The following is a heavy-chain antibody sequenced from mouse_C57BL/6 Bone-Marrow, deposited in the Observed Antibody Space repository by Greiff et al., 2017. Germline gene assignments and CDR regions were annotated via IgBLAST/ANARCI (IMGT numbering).Heavy chain of an antibody. CDR2: IDPENGDT. V-gene: IGHV14-4*01. J-gene: IGHJ4*01. CDR1: GFNIKDDY. CDR3: TTYAMDY. Sequence: EVQLQQSGAELVRPGASVKLSCTASGFNIKDDYMHWVKQRPEQGLDWIGWIDPENGDTEYASKFQGKATITADTSSNTAYLQLSSLTSEDTAVYYGTTYAMDYWGQGTSGTVSS.